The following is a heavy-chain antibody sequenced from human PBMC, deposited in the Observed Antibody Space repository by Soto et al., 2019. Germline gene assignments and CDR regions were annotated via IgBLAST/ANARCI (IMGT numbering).Heavy chain of an antibody. J-gene: IGHJ4*02. CDR2: ISGSGGST. D-gene: IGHD6-13*01. CDR3: AKDYPRDGAAAGTFLDY. CDR1: GFTFSSYA. Sequence: PGGSLRLSCAASGFTFSSYAMSWVRQAPGKGLEWVSAISGSGGSTCYADSVKGRFTISRDNSKNTLYLQMNSLRAEDTAVYYCAKDYPRDGAAAGTFLDYWGQGTLVTVSS. V-gene: IGHV3-23*01.